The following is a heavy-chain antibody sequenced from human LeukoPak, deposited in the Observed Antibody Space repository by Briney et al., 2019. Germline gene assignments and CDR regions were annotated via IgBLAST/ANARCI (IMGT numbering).Heavy chain of an antibody. V-gene: IGHV4-4*07. CDR2: IYTSGST. J-gene: IGHJ2*01. CDR1: GGSISSYN. D-gene: IGHD3-22*01. CDR3: AREKIYIYYDSSGYYHHWYFDL. Sequence: PSETLSLTCTVSGGSISSYNWSWIRQPAGKGLEWIGRIYTSGSTNYNPSLKSRVTMSVDTSKNQFSLKLSSVTAADTAVYYCAREKIYIYYDSSGYYHHWYFDLWGRGTLVTVSS.